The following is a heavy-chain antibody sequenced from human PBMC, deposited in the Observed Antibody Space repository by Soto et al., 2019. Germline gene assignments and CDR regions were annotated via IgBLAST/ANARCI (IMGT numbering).Heavy chain of an antibody. J-gene: IGHJ4*02. CDR3: ARGHYGNDY. V-gene: IGHV4-59*11. D-gene: IGHD4-17*01. CDR2: IYYTGNI. CDR1: GDSISAQY. Sequence: PETLSLTCTVSGDSISAQYWSWIRQPPGKGLEWIAYIYYTGNINYSPSLESRVTISVDTSKNQLSLKLTSVTTADTAVYYCARGHYGNDYWGQGTLVTVSS.